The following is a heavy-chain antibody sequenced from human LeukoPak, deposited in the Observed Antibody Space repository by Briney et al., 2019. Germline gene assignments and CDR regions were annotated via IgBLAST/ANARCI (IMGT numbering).Heavy chain of an antibody. V-gene: IGHV3-30*18. CDR1: GFTFRSYD. CDR3: AKDSEIAAAGSYWYFDL. Sequence: PGGSLRLSCAASGFTFRSYDMHWVRQAPGKGLQWVAVISCDGSNKYHTDSVKGRFTISRDNSKNTLYLQMNSLRAEDTAVYYCAKDSEIAAAGSYWYFDLWGRGTLVTVSS. CDR2: ISCDGSNK. D-gene: IGHD6-13*01. J-gene: IGHJ2*01.